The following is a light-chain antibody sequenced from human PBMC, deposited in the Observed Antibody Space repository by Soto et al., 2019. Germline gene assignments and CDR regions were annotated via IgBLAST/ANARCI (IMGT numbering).Light chain of an antibody. V-gene: IGKV1-5*01. CDR1: QSSSSW. J-gene: IGKJ1*01. CDR3: HQSYRYYCT. Sequence: DIQMTQSPSTLSASVGDRVSIACRASQSSSSWLDWYQQKPGKAPKLLIYDASSLASGVPSRFSGRESGTEFTLSITSLQPQEFETFYCHQSYRYYCTFGQGTKMDIK. CDR2: DAS.